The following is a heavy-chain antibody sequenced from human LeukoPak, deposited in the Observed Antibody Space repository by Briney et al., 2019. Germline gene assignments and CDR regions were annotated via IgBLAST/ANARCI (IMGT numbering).Heavy chain of an antibody. Sequence: GGSLRLSCAASGFTFSSYAVSWIRQAPGKGLEWVSAISGSGGSTYYADSVKGRFTISRDNSKNTLYLQMNSLRAEDTAVYYCAKVPRREQLRFLEWLLYLRYYFDYWGQGTLVTVSS. D-gene: IGHD3-3*01. CDR1: GFTFSSYA. CDR2: ISGSGGST. V-gene: IGHV3-23*01. J-gene: IGHJ4*02. CDR3: AKVPRREQLRFLEWLLYLRYYFDY.